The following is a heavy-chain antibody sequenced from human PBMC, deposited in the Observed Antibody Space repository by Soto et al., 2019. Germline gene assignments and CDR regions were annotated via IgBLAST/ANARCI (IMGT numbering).Heavy chain of an antibody. CDR1: GYTFPTST. Sequence: QLQLVQSGAEAKKPGASVKVSCKASGYTFPTSTISWVRQAPGQGLEWMGWIKAYSGNTNYAQKLQGRVTMTIDTSTNTAYMELRSLTTDDTAIYYCAIADYGDDDYWGQGTLVTVSS. J-gene: IGHJ4*02. V-gene: IGHV1-18*01. CDR3: AIADYGDDDY. D-gene: IGHD4-17*01. CDR2: IKAYSGNT.